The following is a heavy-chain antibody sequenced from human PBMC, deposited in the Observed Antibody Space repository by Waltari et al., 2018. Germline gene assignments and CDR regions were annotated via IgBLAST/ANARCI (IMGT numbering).Heavy chain of an antibody. CDR2: IWYDGSNK. D-gene: IGHD7-27*01. Sequence: QVQLVESGGGVVQPGRSLRLSCAASGFTFSSYGMHWVRQAPGKGLEWVAVIWYDGSNKYYADSVKGRFTISRDNSKNTLYLQMNSLRAEDTAVYYCARSRLGLGNYAFDIWGQGTMVTVSS. J-gene: IGHJ3*02. CDR1: GFTFSSYG. V-gene: IGHV3-33*01. CDR3: ARSRLGLGNYAFDI.